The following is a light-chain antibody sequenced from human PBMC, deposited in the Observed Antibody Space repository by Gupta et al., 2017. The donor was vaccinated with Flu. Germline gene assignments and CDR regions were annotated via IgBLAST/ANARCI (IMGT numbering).Light chain of an antibody. CDR3: KQSSSLNT. CDR1: QRVSNL. J-gene: IGKJ2*01. CDR2: DAS. Sequence: EILLTQSPATLSLSPGDRATLFCRASQRVSNLLSWHQQQPGQAPLLRIYDASNRATSIPGRCSGSGSGTDFPITISRLEDEDFAVYFRKQSSSLNTFGQGTKLEIK. V-gene: IGKV3-11*01.